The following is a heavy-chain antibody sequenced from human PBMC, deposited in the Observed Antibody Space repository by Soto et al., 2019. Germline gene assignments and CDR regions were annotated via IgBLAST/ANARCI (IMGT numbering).Heavy chain of an antibody. CDR3: AKVVASTPEKNYYMDV. CDR1: GFTFSSYA. J-gene: IGHJ6*03. CDR2: ISGSGGST. Sequence: PXXSLRLSCAASGFTFSSYAMRWVLQAPGKGLEWVSAISGSGGSTYYADSVKGRFTISRDNSKNTLYLQMNSLRAEDTAVYYCAKVVASTPEKNYYMDVWGKGTTVTVSS. D-gene: IGHD2-15*01. V-gene: IGHV3-23*01.